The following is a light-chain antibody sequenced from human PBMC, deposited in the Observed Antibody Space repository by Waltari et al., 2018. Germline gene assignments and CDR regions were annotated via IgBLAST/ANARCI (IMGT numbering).Light chain of an antibody. CDR1: QSVSSSY. CDR2: GAS. J-gene: IGKJ1*01. Sequence: EIVLTQSPGTLSLSPGERDTFSCRASQSVSSSYLAWYQQKPGQAPRLLIYGASSRATGIPDRFSGSGSGTDFTLTISRLEPEDFAVYYCQQYGSSPWTFGQGTKVEIK. CDR3: QQYGSSPWT. V-gene: IGKV3-20*01.